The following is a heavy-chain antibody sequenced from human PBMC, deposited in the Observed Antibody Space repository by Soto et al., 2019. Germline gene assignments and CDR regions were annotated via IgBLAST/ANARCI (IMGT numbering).Heavy chain of an antibody. J-gene: IGHJ5*02. V-gene: IGHV4-34*01. CDR3: AKLLRMGPNNWFDP. Sequence: PSETLSLTCAVYGGSFSGYYWSWIRQPPGKGLEWIGEINHSGSTNYNPSLKSRVTISVDTSKNQFSLKLSSVTAADTAVYYCAKLLRMGPNNWFDPWGQGTLVTVSS. D-gene: IGHD2-15*01. CDR1: GGSFSGYY. CDR2: INHSGST.